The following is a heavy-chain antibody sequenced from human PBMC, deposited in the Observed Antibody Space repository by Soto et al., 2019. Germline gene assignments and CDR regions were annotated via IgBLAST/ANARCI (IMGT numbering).Heavy chain of an antibody. CDR2: IYWDDDK. J-gene: IGHJ4*02. D-gene: IGHD6-13*01. V-gene: IGHV2-5*05. CDR1: GFSLSTSGVG. CDR3: GHRWGYSSSWQGPYY. Sequence: QITLKESGPTLVKPTQTLTLTCTFSGFSLSTSGVGVGWIRQPPGKTLEWLALIYWDDDKRYGPSLKSRLTITKDTSKGHVVLILANMAPADTATYFCGHRWGYSSSWQGPYYCGQGSLVTFSS.